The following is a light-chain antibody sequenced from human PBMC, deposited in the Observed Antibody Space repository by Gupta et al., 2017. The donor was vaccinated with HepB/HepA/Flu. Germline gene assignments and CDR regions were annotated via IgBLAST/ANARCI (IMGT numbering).Light chain of an antibody. CDR2: TAS. Sequence: DLKLTQSPFSLSPFVGDRVTITCRASQSISTCLNWYQQKAGRAPKLLIYTASSLESGVPSRFSGSGSGTXFTLTIXSLQPEDFATYYCQQSDITPYTFGXGTKVDIK. CDR1: QSISTC. CDR3: QQSDITPYT. J-gene: IGKJ3*01. V-gene: IGKV1-39*01.